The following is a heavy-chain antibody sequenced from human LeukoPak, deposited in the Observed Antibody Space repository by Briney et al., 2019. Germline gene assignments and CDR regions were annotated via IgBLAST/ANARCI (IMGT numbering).Heavy chain of an antibody. J-gene: IGHJ4*02. CDR3: ARGPRLRFLEWLITLDY. CDR2: MNPNSGNT. Sequence: ASVKVSCKASGYTFTSYDINWVRQATGQGLEWMGWMNPNSGNTGYAQKFQGRVTITRNTSISTAYMELSSLRSEDTAVYYCARGPRLRFLEWLITLDYWGQGTPVTVSS. V-gene: IGHV1-8*03. D-gene: IGHD3-3*01. CDR1: GYTFTSYD.